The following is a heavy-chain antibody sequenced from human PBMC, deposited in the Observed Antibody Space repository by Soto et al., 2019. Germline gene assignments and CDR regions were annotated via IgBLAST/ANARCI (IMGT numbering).Heavy chain of an antibody. CDR1: GGSVSSGSYY. V-gene: IGHV4-61*01. CDR2: IYYSGST. Sequence: SETLSLTCTVSGGSVSSGSYYWIWIRQPPGKGLEWIGYIYYSGSTNYNPSLKSRVTISVDTSKNQFSLKLSSVTAADTAVYYCALGYCTNGVCSGFDPWGQGTLVTVSS. J-gene: IGHJ5*02. CDR3: ALGYCTNGVCSGFDP. D-gene: IGHD2-8*01.